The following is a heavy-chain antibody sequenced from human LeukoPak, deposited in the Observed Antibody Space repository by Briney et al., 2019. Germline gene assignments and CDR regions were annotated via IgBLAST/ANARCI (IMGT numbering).Heavy chain of an antibody. CDR1: GFTFSDYY. D-gene: IGHD6-19*01. Sequence: GGSLRLSCAASGFTFSDYYMSWIRQAPGKGLEWVSYISSSGSTIYYADSVKGRFTISRDNAMDSLYLQMNSLRAEDTAVYYCASGPVAAYYYYYYMDVWGKGTTVTVSS. CDR3: ASGPVAAYYYYYYMDV. J-gene: IGHJ6*03. CDR2: ISSSGSTI. V-gene: IGHV3-11*01.